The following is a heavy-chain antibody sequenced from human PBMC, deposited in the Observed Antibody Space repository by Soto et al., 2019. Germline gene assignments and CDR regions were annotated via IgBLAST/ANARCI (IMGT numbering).Heavy chain of an antibody. CDR3: ARSQGSSTSLEIYYYYYYGMDV. Sequence: SVKVSCKASGGTFSSYAISWVRQAPGQGLEWMGGIIPISDTTNYAQKFQGRVTITADESTSTAYMELSNLRSEDTAVYYCARSQGSSTSLEIYYYYYYGMDVWGQGTTVTVSS. J-gene: IGHJ6*02. V-gene: IGHV1-69*13. CDR1: GGTFSSYA. CDR2: IIPISDTT. D-gene: IGHD2-2*01.